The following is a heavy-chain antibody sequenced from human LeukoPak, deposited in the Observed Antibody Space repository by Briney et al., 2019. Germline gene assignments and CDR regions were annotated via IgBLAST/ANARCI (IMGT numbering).Heavy chain of an antibody. J-gene: IGHJ3*02. D-gene: IGHD2-2*01. CDR1: GGSISSSSYY. V-gene: IGHV4-39*01. CDR3: ARHRVVVVPAVDDAFDI. CDR2: IYYSGST. Sequence: KPSETLSLTCTVSGGSISSSSYYWGWIRQPPGKGLEWIGSIYYSGSTYYNPSLKSRVTISVDTSKNQLSLKLSSVTAADTAVYYCARHRVVVVPAVDDAFDIWGQGTMVTVSS.